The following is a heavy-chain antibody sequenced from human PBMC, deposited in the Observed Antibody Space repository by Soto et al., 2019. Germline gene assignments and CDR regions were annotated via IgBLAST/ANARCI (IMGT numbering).Heavy chain of an antibody. CDR3: ARVRQWDPLTY. CDR1: GYAFTNYG. Sequence: QVQLVQSGVEVKMPGASVKLSCKTYGYAFTNYGVTWVRQVSGQGLEWIGWVSGYNRNTNYAQKFEDRVTMTTDTSTNTAHRELRSLRSDDTGIYYSARVRQWDPLTYWGRGTLLTVSP. J-gene: IGHJ4*02. D-gene: IGHD1-26*01. CDR2: VSGYNRNT. V-gene: IGHV1-18*01.